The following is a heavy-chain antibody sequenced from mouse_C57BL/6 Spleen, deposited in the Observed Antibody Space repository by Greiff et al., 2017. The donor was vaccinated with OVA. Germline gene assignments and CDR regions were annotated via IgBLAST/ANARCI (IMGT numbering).Heavy chain of an antibody. CDR1: GYTFTSYW. CDR2: INPSNGGT. J-gene: IGHJ1*03. Sequence: QVQLQQPGTELVKPGASVKLSCKASGYTFTSYWMHWVKQRPGQGLEWIGNINPSNGGTNYNEKFKSKATPTVDKSSSTAYMQLSSLTSEDSAVYYCARSHYGSSYWYFDVWGTGTTVTVSS. V-gene: IGHV1-53*01. D-gene: IGHD1-1*01. CDR3: ARSHYGSSYWYFDV.